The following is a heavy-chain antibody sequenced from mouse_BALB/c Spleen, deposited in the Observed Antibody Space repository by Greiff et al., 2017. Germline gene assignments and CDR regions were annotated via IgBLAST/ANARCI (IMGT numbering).Heavy chain of an antibody. Sequence: DVMLVESGGGLVQPGGSLRLSCATSGFTFTDYYMSWVRQPPGKALEWLGFIRNKANGYTTEYSASVKGRFTISSDNSQSILYLQMNTLRAEDSATYYCARDRDGNYEDYAMDYWGQGTSVTVSS. CDR3: ARDRDGNYEDYAMDY. J-gene: IGHJ4*01. V-gene: IGHV7-3*02. D-gene: IGHD2-1*01. CDR2: IRNKANGYTT. CDR1: GFTFTDYY.